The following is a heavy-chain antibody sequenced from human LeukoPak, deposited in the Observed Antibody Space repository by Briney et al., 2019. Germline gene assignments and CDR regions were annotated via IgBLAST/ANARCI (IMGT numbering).Heavy chain of an antibody. V-gene: IGHV3-23*01. CDR2: ISGSGGST. Sequence: GGSLRLSCAASGFTFSSYAMSWVRQAPGKGLEWVSAISGSGGSTYYADSVKGRFTIPRDNSKNTLYLQMNSLRAEDTAVYYCAKGTVWFGELLYPDYWGQGTLVTVSS. CDR3: AKGTVWFGELLYPDY. CDR1: GFTFSSYA. D-gene: IGHD3-10*01. J-gene: IGHJ4*02.